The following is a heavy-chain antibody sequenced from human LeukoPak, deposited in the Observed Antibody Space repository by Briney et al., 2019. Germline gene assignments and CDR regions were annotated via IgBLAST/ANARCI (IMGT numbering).Heavy chain of an antibody. CDR1: GYSIRSGYY. V-gene: IGHV4-38-2*02. CDR2: LHHTRST. J-gene: IGHJ4*02. Sequence: SETLSLTCAVSGYSIRSGYYWAWIRQPPGKGLEWIGSLHHTRSTYYNPSLKSRVTMSVVRSNNKFSLNLNSVTAADTAVYYCARDRESSPWELLLDYWGQGIVVTVSS. D-gene: IGHD1-26*01. CDR3: ARDRESSPWELLLDY.